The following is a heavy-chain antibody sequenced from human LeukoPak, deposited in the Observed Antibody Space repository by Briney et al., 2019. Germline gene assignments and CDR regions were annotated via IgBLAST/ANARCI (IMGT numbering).Heavy chain of an antibody. V-gene: IGHV3-64*01. CDR3: ARGPLHYYDSSGQTYYFDY. CDR2: ISSNGGST. CDR1: GFTFSSYA. D-gene: IGHD3-22*01. J-gene: IGHJ4*02. Sequence: GGSLRLSCAASGFTFSSYAMHWVRQAPGKGLEYVSAISSNGGSTYYANSVKGRFTISRDNSKNTLYLQMGSLRAEDMAVYYCARGPLHYYDSSGQTYYFDYWGQGTLVTVSS.